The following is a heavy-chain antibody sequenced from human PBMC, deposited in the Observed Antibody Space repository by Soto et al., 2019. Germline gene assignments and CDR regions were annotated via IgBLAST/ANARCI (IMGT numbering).Heavy chain of an antibody. CDR2: VSVHGGWNK. Sequence: QPGGSLRLSCVASGFSFKDHGMHWVRQAPGKGLEWVAAVSVHGGWNKDYADSVKGRFTISRDDSQNTLYLQMNSLRPEDTAMDYCAEEFGSGSNPVSEYFRRWGQRT. CDR1: GFSFKDHG. CDR3: AEEFGSGSNPVSEYFRR. V-gene: IGHV3-30*18. J-gene: IGHJ1*01. D-gene: IGHD3-10*01.